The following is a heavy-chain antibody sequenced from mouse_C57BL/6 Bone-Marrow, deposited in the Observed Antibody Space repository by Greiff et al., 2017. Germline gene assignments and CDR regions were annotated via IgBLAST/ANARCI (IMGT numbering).Heavy chain of an antibody. V-gene: IGHV3-1*01. J-gene: IGHJ3*01. CDR3: AFYSNYGFAY. D-gene: IGHD2-5*01. Sequence: EVQLQESGPGMVKPSQSLSLTCTVTGYSITSGYDWHWIRHFPGNKLEWMGYISYSGSTNYNPSLKSRISITHDTSQNHFFLKLNSVTTEDTATYYCAFYSNYGFAYWGQGTLVTVSA. CDR2: ISYSGST. CDR1: GYSITSGYD.